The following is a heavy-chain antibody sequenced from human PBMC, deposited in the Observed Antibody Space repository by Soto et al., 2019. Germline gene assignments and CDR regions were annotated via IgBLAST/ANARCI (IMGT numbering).Heavy chain of an antibody. CDR3: ARDRERVTVNGGIALGAMQA. J-gene: IGHJ6*02. CDR1: GFTFHYYW. CDR2: VKPDGSAT. V-gene: IGHV3-7*03. D-gene: IGHD3-22*01. Sequence: XGSLRLSCAASGFTFHYYWMTWVRQAPGKGLDWVANVKPDGSATFYADSLKGRFTVSRDNANNSVSLQMHSLRADDTAVYYCARDRERVTVNGGIALGAMQAWGQGTTVTVSS.